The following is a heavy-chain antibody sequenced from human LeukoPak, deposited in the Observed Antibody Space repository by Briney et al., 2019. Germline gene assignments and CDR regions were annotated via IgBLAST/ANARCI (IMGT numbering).Heavy chain of an antibody. Sequence: PGGSLRLSCAASGFTFSSYSMNWVRQAPGKGLEWVAFIRYDGSNKYYVDSVRGRFTISRDNSKNTPYLQMNSLRAEDTAVYYCAKEIDTSGYSPFDYWGQGTLVTVSS. D-gene: IGHD3-22*01. V-gene: IGHV3-30*02. CDR1: GFTFSSYS. CDR2: IRYDGSNK. CDR3: AKEIDTSGYSPFDY. J-gene: IGHJ4*02.